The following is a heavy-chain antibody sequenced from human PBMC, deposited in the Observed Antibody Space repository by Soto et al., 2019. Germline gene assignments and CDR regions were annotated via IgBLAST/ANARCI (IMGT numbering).Heavy chain of an antibody. Sequence: QVQLQQSGPGLVKPSQTLSLTCTVSGGSISYEYYHWTWIRQSPGKGLEWIGYIHYSGSIIYNPSFKSRVTLSVDTSKNQFSLQLRSVTAADTAVYFCAREDDGGDRDYYGLDVWGQGTTVTVSS. CDR1: GGSISYEYYH. V-gene: IGHV4-30-4*08. D-gene: IGHD2-21*02. CDR2: IHYSGSI. CDR3: AREDDGGDRDYYGLDV. J-gene: IGHJ6*02.